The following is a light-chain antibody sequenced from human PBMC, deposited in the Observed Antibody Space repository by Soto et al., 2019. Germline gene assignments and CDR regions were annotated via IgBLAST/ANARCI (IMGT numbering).Light chain of an antibody. J-gene: IGLJ3*02. CDR2: GHN. CDR1: YSNIGAGYE. Sequence: QSALTQPPSVSGAPGQRVTISCTGSYSNIGAGYEVHWYQQIPGTAPKLLISGHNNRPSGVPDRFFGSKSGTSASLTIIRLQAEDEADYYCQSYDSSLSGSGVFGGGTKVTVL. V-gene: IGLV1-40*01. CDR3: QSYDSSLSGSGV.